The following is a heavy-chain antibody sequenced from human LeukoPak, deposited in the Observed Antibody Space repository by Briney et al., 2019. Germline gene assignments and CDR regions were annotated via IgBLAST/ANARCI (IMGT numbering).Heavy chain of an antibody. CDR3: ARERLWSMYYFDY. CDR2: ISSSSSTI. J-gene: IGHJ4*02. CDR1: GFTFSSYS. V-gene: IGHV3-48*04. D-gene: IGHD5-18*01. Sequence: GGSLRLSCAASGFTFSSYSMNWVRQAPGKGLEWVSYISSSSSTIYYADSVKGRFTISRDNAKNSLYLQMNSLRAEDTAVYYCARERLWSMYYFDYWGQGTLVTVSS.